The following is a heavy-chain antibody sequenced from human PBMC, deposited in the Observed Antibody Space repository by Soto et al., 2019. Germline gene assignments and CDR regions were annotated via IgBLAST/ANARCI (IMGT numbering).Heavy chain of an antibody. J-gene: IGHJ4*02. Sequence: QVHLVQSGADVKEPGASVRVSCEASGYTFGNYDFNWVRQATGQGLEWMGWVNPYSGNTGYAQKFQGXVXXXTXYMELSTLRPDDTAVYYCVRGRGDSSGYDYLYYFDSWGQGTLVTVSS. CDR3: VRGRGDSSGYDYLYYFDS. CDR2: VNPYSGNT. D-gene: IGHD3-22*01. CDR1: GYTFGNYD. V-gene: IGHV1-8*01.